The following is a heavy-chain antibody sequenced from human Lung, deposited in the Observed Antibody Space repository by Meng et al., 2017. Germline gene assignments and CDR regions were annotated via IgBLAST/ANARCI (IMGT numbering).Heavy chain of an antibody. CDR3: ARIIGYSYGYAYFDY. CDR1: GFSLSTSGMC. J-gene: IGHJ4*02. Sequence: SGPTLAKPTQTLTLTCTFSGFSLSTSGMCVSWIRQPPGKALEWLALIDWDDDKYYSTSLKTRLTISKDTSKNLVVLTMTNMDPVDTATYYCARIIGYSYGYAYFDYWGQGTLVTVSS. CDR2: IDWDDDK. V-gene: IGHV2-70*01. D-gene: IGHD5-18*01.